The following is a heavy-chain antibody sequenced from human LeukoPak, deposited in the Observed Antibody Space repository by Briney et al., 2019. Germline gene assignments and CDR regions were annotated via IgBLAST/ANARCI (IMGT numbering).Heavy chain of an antibody. CDR1: GFTFSSHY. J-gene: IGHJ4*02. Sequence: PGGSLRLSCAASGFTFSSHYMSWVRQAPGKGLEWVANIKKDGSEKYYVDSVKGRFTISRDNAKTSLYPQMNSLRAEDTGVYYCARHLSGITGYTYGRGIDYWGQGTLVTVSS. D-gene: IGHD5-18*01. CDR3: ARHLSGITGYTYGRGIDY. CDR2: IKKDGSEK. V-gene: IGHV3-7*01.